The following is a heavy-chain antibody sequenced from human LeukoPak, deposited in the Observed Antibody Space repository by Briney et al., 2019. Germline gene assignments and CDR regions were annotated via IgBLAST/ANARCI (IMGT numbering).Heavy chain of an antibody. Sequence: SQTLSLTCTVSGGSIGSADYYWSWIRQPPGKGLEWIGYIYYSGSTSYNPSLKSRVTISLDTSKNQFSLKLSSVTAADTAVYYCARDRDVDTAMVDFDFWGQGTLVTVSS. J-gene: IGHJ4*02. D-gene: IGHD5-18*01. CDR1: GGSIGSADYY. CDR2: IYYSGST. CDR3: ARDRDVDTAMVDFDF. V-gene: IGHV4-30-4*01.